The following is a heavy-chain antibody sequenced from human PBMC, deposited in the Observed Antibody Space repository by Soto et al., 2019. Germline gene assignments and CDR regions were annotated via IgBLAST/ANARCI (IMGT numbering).Heavy chain of an antibody. CDR3: ARGATIFGVVSGVGY. J-gene: IGHJ4*02. D-gene: IGHD3-3*01. CDR2: ISYDGSNK. CDR1: GFTFSSYA. Sequence: GGSLRLSCAASGFTFSSYAMHWVRQAPGKGLEWVAVISYDGSNKYYADSVKGRFTISRDNSKNTLYLQMNSLRAEDTAVYYCARGATIFGVVSGVGYWGQGTLVTVSS. V-gene: IGHV3-30-3*01.